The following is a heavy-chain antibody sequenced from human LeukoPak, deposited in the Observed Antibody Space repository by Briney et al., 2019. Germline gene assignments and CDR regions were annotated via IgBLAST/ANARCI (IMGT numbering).Heavy chain of an antibody. V-gene: IGHV3-7*05. CDR2: IKQDGSQK. CDR1: GFTFSSYW. Sequence: GGSLRLSCTASGFTFSSYWMSWVRQAPGKGLEWVATIKQDGSQKEYVESVQGRFTVSRDNAKNSLYLHMNRLRAEDTAVYYCARDPTVTSFHDAFDIWGQGTMVTVSS. CDR3: ARDPTVTSFHDAFDI. J-gene: IGHJ3*02. D-gene: IGHD4-17*01.